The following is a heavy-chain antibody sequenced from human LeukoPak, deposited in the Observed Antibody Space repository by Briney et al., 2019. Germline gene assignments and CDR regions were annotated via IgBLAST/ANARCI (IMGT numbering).Heavy chain of an antibody. CDR3: ARETQEEAFDI. V-gene: IGHV3-21*01. CDR2: ISSRGNHI. Sequence: PGGSLTLSCAASAFTFSSYSMNWVRQAPGKGLEGVSSISSRGNHIYYADSVKGRFTISRDNAQNSLYLQMNSLRVEDTAVYYCARETQEEAFDIWGQGTMVTVSS. CDR1: AFTFSSYS. J-gene: IGHJ3*02.